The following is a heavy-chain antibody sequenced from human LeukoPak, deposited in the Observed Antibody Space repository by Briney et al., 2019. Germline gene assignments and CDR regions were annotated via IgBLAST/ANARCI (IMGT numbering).Heavy chain of an antibody. CDR2: FNPEDGET. CDR3: ATAGGSGYYFDY. V-gene: IGHV1-24*01. J-gene: IGHJ4*02. CDR1: GYTLTELS. Sequence: ASVKVSCKVSGYTLTELSMHWVRQAPGKGLEWMGGFNPEDGETIYAQKFQGRVTMTEDTPTDTAYMELSSLRSEDTAVYYCATAGGSGYYFDYWGQGTLVTVSS. D-gene: IGHD3-22*01.